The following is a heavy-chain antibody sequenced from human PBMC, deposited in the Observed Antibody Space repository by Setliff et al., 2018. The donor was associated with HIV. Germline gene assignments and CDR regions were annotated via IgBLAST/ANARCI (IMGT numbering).Heavy chain of an antibody. J-gene: IGHJ4*02. V-gene: IGHV3-73*01. CDR2: IGSKANNYAT. Sequence: GGSLRLSCAASGFTFSGSTIHWVRQASGKGLEWVGRIGSKANNYATTYTASVKDRFIISRDDSKNTAFLQMNSLKSEDTAVYYCTGWGSGWPQNYWGQGTLVTVSS. D-gene: IGHD6-19*01. CDR3: TGWGSGWPQNY. CDR1: GFTFSGST.